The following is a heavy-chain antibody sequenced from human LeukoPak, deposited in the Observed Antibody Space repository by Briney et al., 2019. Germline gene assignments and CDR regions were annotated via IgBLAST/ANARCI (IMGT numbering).Heavy chain of an antibody. CDR3: AKSEFRLPGNYFDY. D-gene: IGHD3-10*01. Sequence: GGSLRLSCAASGFTFSSYAMHWVRQAPGKGLEWVAVISYDGSNKYYADSVKGRFTISRDNSKNTLYLQMNSLRAEDTAVYYCAKSEFRLPGNYFDYWGQGTLVTVSS. CDR2: ISYDGSNK. CDR1: GFTFSSYA. J-gene: IGHJ4*02. V-gene: IGHV3-30*18.